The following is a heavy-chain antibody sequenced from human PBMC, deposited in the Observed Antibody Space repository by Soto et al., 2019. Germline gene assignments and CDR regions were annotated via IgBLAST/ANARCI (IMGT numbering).Heavy chain of an antibody. J-gene: IGHJ6*02. CDR3: AKGSSWFYYYYGMDV. D-gene: IGHD6-13*01. CDR1: GFTFSSYA. CDR2: ISGSGGST. V-gene: IGHV3-23*01. Sequence: EVQLLESRGGLVQPGGSLRLSCAASGFTFSSYAMSWVRQAPGKGLEWVSAISGSGGSTYYADSVKGRFTISRDNSKNTLYLQMNSLRAEDTAVYYCAKGSSWFYYYYGMDVWGQGTTVTVSS.